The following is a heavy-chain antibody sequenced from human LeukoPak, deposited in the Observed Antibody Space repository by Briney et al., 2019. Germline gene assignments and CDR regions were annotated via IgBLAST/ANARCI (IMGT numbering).Heavy chain of an antibody. J-gene: IGHJ6*02. Sequence: SETLSLTCTVSGASINKYYWSWIRQPPGKALEWIGSIYYSGNTNYNPSLKSRVTLSLDRSEKQVSLKLSSVTAADTAVYYCARDRHCKSSSCYSYDFYGLDVWGPGTTVTVSS. V-gene: IGHV4-59*01. D-gene: IGHD2-2*01. CDR1: GASINKYY. CDR2: IYYSGNT. CDR3: ARDRHCKSSSCYSYDFYGLDV.